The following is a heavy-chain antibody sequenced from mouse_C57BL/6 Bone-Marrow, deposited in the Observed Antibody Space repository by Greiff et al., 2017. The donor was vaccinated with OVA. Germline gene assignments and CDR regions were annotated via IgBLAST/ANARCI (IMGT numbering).Heavy chain of an antibody. V-gene: IGHV1-81*01. CDR3: ARSGSNHAMDY. Sequence: VKLVESGAELARPGASVKLSCKASGYTFTSYGISWVKQRTGQGLEWIGEIYPRSGNTYYNEKFKGKATLTADKSSSTAYMELRSLTSEDSAVYFCARSGSNHAMDYWGQGTSVTVSS. CDR1: GYTFTSYG. D-gene: IGHD2-5*01. CDR2: IYPRSGNT. J-gene: IGHJ4*01.